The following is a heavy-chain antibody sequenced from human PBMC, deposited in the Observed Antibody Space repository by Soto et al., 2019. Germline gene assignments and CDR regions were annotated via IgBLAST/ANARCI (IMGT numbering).Heavy chain of an antibody. V-gene: IGHV4-39*01. D-gene: IGHD4-17*01. J-gene: IGHJ5*02. CDR1: GGSISSSTYY. Sequence: QLQLQESGPGLVKPSETLSLTCTVSGGSISSSTYYWGWIRQPPGKGLEWIGTIFYSGTTYYNPSLKSRVTLSVDTSKNQFSLKLSSVTAADPAVYYCARPYGDNSWFDPWGQGTLVTVSS. CDR2: IFYSGTT. CDR3: ARPYGDNSWFDP.